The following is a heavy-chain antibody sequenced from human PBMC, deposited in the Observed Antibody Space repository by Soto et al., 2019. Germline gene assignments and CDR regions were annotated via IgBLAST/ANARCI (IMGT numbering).Heavy chain of an antibody. Sequence: SDTRSLTCSVSGDSIDNTFFFWNWIRQHPEKGLEWIGYISSSGKTYYNPSLKSRVTMSLDTSRNQFSLNLTSVTAADTAVYFCARHLSGDYPNSNWFDPWGQGTLVTVSS. CDR2: ISSSGKT. V-gene: IGHV4-31*03. J-gene: IGHJ5*02. CDR1: GDSIDNTFFF. CDR3: ARHLSGDYPNSNWFDP. D-gene: IGHD4-17*01.